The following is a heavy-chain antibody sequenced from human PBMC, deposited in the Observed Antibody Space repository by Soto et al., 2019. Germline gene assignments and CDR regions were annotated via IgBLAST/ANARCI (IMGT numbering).Heavy chain of an antibody. J-gene: IGHJ6*02. CDR1: GGSISSGGYY. Sequence: QVQLQESGPGLVKPSQTLSLTSTVSGGSISSGGYYWSWIHQHPGKGLEWIGYIYYSGSTYYNPSLKSRVTISVDTSKNQFSLKLSSVTAADTAVYYCARAHLRVTIEGYYYYGMDVWGQGTTVTVSS. D-gene: IGHD4-4*01. V-gene: IGHV4-31*03. CDR2: IYYSGST. CDR3: ARAHLRVTIEGYYYYGMDV.